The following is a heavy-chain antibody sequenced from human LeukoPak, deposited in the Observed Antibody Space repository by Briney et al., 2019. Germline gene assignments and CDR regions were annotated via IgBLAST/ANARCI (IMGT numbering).Heavy chain of an antibody. CDR3: ARQEGTFDY. J-gene: IGHJ4*02. D-gene: IGHD1-7*01. V-gene: IGHV4-39*01. CDR2: IYYSGST. CDR1: GGSISSSSYY. Sequence: SETLSLTCTVSGGSISSSSYYWGWIRQPPGKGLEWIGSIYYSGSTYYNPSLKSRVTISVDTSKNQFSLKLSSVTAADTAVYYCARQEGTFDYWGQGTLVTASS.